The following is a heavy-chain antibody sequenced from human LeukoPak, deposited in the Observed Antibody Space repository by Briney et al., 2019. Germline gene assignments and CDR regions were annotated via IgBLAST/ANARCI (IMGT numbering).Heavy chain of an antibody. V-gene: IGHV4-59*08. D-gene: IGHD5-12*01. J-gene: IGHJ4*02. CDR3: ARRSRGYSGYDPRGAFDY. CDR1: GGSISSYY. Sequence: PSETLSLTCTVSGGSISSYYWSWIRQPPGKGLEWIGNIYDIGSTNYNPSLKSRVTISVDTSKNQFSLKLSSVTAADTAVYYCARRSRGYSGYDPRGAFDYWGQGTLVTVSS. CDR2: IYDIGST.